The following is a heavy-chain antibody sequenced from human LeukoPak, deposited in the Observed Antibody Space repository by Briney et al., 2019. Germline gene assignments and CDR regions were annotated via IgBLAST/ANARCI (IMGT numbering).Heavy chain of an antibody. D-gene: IGHD2-21*02. CDR3: AKADCGGDCCIDY. V-gene: IGHV3-23*01. Sequence: GGSLRLSCAASGFTFSSYAMSWVRQAPGKGLEWVSAISGSGGSTYYADSVKGRFTISRDNSKNTLYLQMNSLRAEDTALYYCAKADCGGDCCIDYWGQGTLVTVSS. CDR2: ISGSGGST. J-gene: IGHJ4*02. CDR1: GFTFSSYA.